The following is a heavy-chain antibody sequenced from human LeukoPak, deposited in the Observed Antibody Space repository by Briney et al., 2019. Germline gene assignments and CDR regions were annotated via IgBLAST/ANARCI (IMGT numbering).Heavy chain of an antibody. J-gene: IGHJ4*02. Sequence: PGGSLRLSCAASGFTFNSYAMSWVRQAPGKGLGWVSATVGDTVTFYTDSVKGRFTISRDNSKNTLYLQMNGLRAEDTAIYYCAKGSAQWELYDYWGQGTLVTVSS. CDR3: AKGSAQWELYDY. CDR1: GFTFNSYA. D-gene: IGHD4-23*01. CDR2: TVGDTVT. V-gene: IGHV3-23*01.